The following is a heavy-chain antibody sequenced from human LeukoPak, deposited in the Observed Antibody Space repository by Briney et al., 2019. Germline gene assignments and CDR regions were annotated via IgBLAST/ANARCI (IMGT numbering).Heavy chain of an antibody. CDR2: VNLQGST. Sequence: PSETLSLTCGVSGGSITNTNYWTWVRQPPGNGLEWIGEVNLQGSTNYNPSLMGRVAISVDKSENHISLQLASVTAADTAVYYCAREGGPYRPLDYSGQGTLVTVSS. CDR3: AREGGPYRPLDY. J-gene: IGHJ4*02. CDR1: GGSITNTNY. V-gene: IGHV4-4*02.